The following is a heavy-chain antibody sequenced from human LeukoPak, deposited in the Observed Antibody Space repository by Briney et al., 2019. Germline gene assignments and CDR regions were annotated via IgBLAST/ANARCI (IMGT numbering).Heavy chain of an antibody. J-gene: IGHJ4*02. Sequence: SETLSLTCAVYGGSFSGYYWSWIRQPPGKGLEWIGEINHSGSTNYNPTLKSRVTISVDTSKNQFSLKLSSVTAADTAVYYCATISAAAGTVDYWGQGTLVTVSS. CDR1: GGSFSGYY. V-gene: IGHV4-34*01. D-gene: IGHD6-13*01. CDR3: ATISAAAGTVDY. CDR2: INHSGST.